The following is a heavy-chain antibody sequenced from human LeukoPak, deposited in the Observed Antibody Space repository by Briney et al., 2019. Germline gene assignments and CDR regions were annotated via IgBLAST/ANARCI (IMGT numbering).Heavy chain of an antibody. CDR3: ARGTSNAWYDWFDL. J-gene: IGHJ5*02. Sequence: PSETLSLTCTVSDASINNFYWSWIRQPAGKGLEWIGRIYSSGYTNYHPSLKSRVTMSVDTSKNQFSLRLISLTAADTAVYYCARGTSNAWYDWFDLWGQGALVTLYS. D-gene: IGHD6-13*01. CDR2: IYSSGYT. CDR1: DASINNFY. V-gene: IGHV4-4*07.